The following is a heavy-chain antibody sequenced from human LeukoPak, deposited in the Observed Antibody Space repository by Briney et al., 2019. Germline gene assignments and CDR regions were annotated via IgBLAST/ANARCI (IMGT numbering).Heavy chain of an antibody. J-gene: IGHJ2*01. CDR2: IYYSGST. CDR1: GGSFSGYY. CDR3: ARATSGYYDFWSGYFAYFDL. D-gene: IGHD3-3*01. V-gene: IGHV4-30-4*08. Sequence: MASETLSLTCAVYGGSFSGYYWSWIRQPPGKGLEWIGYIYYSGSTYYNPSLKSRVTISVDTSKNQFSLKLSSVTAADTAVYYCARATSGYYDFWSGYFAYFDLWGRGTLVTVSS.